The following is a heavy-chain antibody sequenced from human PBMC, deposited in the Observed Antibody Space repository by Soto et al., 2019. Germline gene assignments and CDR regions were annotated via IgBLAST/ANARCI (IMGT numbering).Heavy chain of an antibody. CDR1: GAYISDFS. CDR3: ARETGENWTYEAH. CDR2: ITINGNT. D-gene: IGHD1-7*01. V-gene: IGHV4-4*07. J-gene: IGHJ1*01. Sequence: KSSETLSLTCRVSGAYISDFSWSWIRQPAGKGLEWIGCITINGNTQKNPSFKSRVTMSIDTSRNQFSLNVQSATAADTALYYCARETGENWTYEAHWGPGTLVTVSS.